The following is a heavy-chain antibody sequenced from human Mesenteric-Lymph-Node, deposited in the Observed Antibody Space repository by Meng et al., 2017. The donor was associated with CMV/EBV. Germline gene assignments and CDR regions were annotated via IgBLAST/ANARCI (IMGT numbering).Heavy chain of an antibody. V-gene: IGHV3-48*01. D-gene: IGHD5-18*01. CDR1: GFTFSIYS. J-gene: IGHJ4*02. CDR3: AKDDLVGNSYGYGGLGH. CDR2: IGSSGGNI. Sequence: GESLKISCAASGFTFSIYSMNWVRQAPGKGLEWVSYIGSSGGNIYYADSVKGRFTISRDNSKNTLHLQMNSLRAEDTAVYYCAKDDLVGNSYGYGGLGHWGQGTLVTVSS.